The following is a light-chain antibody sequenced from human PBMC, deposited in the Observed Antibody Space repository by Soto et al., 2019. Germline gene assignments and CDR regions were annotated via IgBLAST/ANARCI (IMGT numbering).Light chain of an antibody. V-gene: IGKV3-15*01. J-gene: IGKJ1*01. CDR3: QQYNRWPRT. CDR2: DAS. Sequence: EAVMTQSPATPSVSPGERATLSCRASQSIGTNLAWYQQKPGQAPRLLIFDASTRATGIPVRFSGSGSGTEFSLSISSVQSEDFAIFYCQQYNRWPRTFGQGTKVEI. CDR1: QSIGTN.